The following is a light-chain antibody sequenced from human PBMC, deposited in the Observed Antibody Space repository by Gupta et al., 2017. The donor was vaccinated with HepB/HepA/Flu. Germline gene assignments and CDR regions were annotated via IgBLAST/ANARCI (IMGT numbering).Light chain of an antibody. J-gene: IGLJ1*01. CDR2: STK. Sequence: QSVLTQRPSASGTPGQRVTISFSGSSPNLGSYNINWYQQFPVTAPKLLIYSTKKRHSGVPDRFSASKSGTSASLAISGLQSEDEADYFCGTWDKSLNDFVFGTGTEFTVL. CDR1: SPNLGSYN. V-gene: IGLV1-44*01. CDR3: GTWDKSLNDFV.